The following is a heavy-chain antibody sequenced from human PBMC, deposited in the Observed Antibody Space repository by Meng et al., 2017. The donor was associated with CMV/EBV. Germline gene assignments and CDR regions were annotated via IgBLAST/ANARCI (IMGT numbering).Heavy chain of an antibody. Sequence: ASVKVSCKASGYTFTGYYMHWVRQAPGQGLEWMGWINPNSGGTNYAQKFQGRVTMTRDTSISTAYMELSRLRSDDTAVYYCARGGYYYDSSGYYSSSGAFDIWGQGTMVTVSS. CDR2: INPNSGGT. CDR1: GYTFTGYY. D-gene: IGHD3-22*01. CDR3: ARGGYYYDSSGYYSSSGAFDI. J-gene: IGHJ3*02. V-gene: IGHV1-2*02.